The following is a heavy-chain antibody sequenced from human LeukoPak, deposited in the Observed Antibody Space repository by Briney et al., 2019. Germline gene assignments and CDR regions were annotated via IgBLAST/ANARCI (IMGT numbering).Heavy chain of an antibody. Sequence: GGSLRLSCASSGFTFRSYAMTWVRQAPGKGLEWVSAISGSGGSTYYADSVKGRFTISRDNSKNTLYLQMNSLRAEDTAVYYCAKGLRRYCSGGSCYYYYGMDVWGQGTTVTVSS. D-gene: IGHD2-15*01. CDR2: ISGSGGST. CDR3: AKGLRRYCSGGSCYYYYGMDV. J-gene: IGHJ6*02. V-gene: IGHV3-23*01. CDR1: GFTFRSYA.